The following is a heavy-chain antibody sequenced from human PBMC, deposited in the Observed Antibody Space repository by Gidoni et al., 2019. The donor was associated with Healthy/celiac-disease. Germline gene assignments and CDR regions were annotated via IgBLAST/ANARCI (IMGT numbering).Heavy chain of an antibody. J-gene: IGHJ2*01. V-gene: IGHV3-23*01. Sequence: EVQLLESGGGLVQPGGSLRLSWAASGVTFSPYAMSWVRQAPGKGLEWVSAISGSGGSTYYADSVKGRFTIARDNSKNTLYLQMNSLRAEDTAVYYCAKSANGIPGLGYFDLWGRGTLVTVSS. CDR1: GVTFSPYA. CDR3: AKSANGIPGLGYFDL. D-gene: IGHD1-26*01. CDR2: ISGSGGST.